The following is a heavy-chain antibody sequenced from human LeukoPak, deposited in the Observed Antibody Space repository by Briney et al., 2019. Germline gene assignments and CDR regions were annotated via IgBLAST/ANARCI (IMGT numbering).Heavy chain of an antibody. CDR1: GGTFSSYA. CDR3: ARGLNYYDSSGYYGPPFDY. CDR2: IIPIFGTA. Sequence: ASVNVSCKASGGTFSSYAISWVRQAPGQGLEWMGGIIPIFGTANYAQKFQGRVTITADESTSTAYMELSSLRSEDTAVYYCARGLNYYDSSGYYGPPFDYWGQGTLVAVSS. V-gene: IGHV1-69*01. D-gene: IGHD3-22*01. J-gene: IGHJ4*02.